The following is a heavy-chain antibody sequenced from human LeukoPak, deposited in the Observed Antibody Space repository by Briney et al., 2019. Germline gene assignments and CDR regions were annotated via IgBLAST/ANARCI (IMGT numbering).Heavy chain of an antibody. V-gene: IGHV3-74*01. CDR3: ARGGYSGSYYRFS. D-gene: IGHD6-25*01. CDR2: TSKDGSDT. CDR1: GFRFSDYW. J-gene: IGHJ4*02. Sequence: GGSLRLSCAASGFRFSDYWMHWVRQGPGKGPEWLSRTSKDGSDTFYADAAKGRFTASRDNAKDTVYLQVTNVRPEDTAVYFCARGGYSGSYYRFSWGQGTLVTVAS.